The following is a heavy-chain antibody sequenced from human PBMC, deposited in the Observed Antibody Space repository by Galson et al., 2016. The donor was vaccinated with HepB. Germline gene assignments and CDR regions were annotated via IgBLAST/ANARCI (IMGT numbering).Heavy chain of an antibody. D-gene: IGHD1-7*01. CDR3: ARDGTWNWVFYC. CDR1: GFSFSTYN. V-gene: IGHV3-48*01. CDR2: ISRSSGNI. Sequence: SLRLSCAASGFSFSTYNMNWVRQAPGKGLEWVSYISRSSGNIHYADSVKGRFTISRDNAKNSLYLQMDSLRAEDTAVYYCARDGTWNWVFYCWGQGTLVTVSS. J-gene: IGHJ4*01.